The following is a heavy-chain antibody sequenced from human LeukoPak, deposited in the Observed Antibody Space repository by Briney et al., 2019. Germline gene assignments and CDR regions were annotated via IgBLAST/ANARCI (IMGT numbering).Heavy chain of an antibody. Sequence: GGSLRLSCAASGFTFSSYAMSWVRQAPGKGLEWVSAISGSGGSTYYADSVKGRFTISRDNSKNTLYLQMNSLRAEDTAVYYCAKGGYYYDSSGYYTIDYWGQGTLVTVSS. D-gene: IGHD3-22*01. V-gene: IGHV3-23*01. CDR2: ISGSGGST. CDR3: AKGGYYYDSSGYYTIDY. CDR1: GFTFSSYA. J-gene: IGHJ4*02.